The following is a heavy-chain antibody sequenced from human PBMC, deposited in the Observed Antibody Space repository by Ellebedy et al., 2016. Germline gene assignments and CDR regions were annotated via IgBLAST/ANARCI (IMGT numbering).Heavy chain of an antibody. Sequence: ASVKVSCTASGYTFTNFYMHWVRQPPGQGLEWMGMIHPSGGRTRYAQKFQGRVTVTRDTSTSIVYMELNSLRSEDTAVYFCARDDSTGYRPGLWGQGTLVTVSS. D-gene: IGHD3-22*01. CDR1: GYTFTNFY. J-gene: IGHJ4*02. CDR3: ARDDSTGYRPGL. CDR2: IHPSGGRT. V-gene: IGHV1-46*01.